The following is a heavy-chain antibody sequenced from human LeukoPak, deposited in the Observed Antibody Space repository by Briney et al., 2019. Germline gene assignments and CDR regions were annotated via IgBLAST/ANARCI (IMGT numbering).Heavy chain of an antibody. D-gene: IGHD1-26*01. J-gene: IGHJ4*02. Sequence: SETLSLTCTVSGGSISGSSYYWGWIRQPPGKGLEWIGSIYYSGSTYYNPSLKSRVTISVDTSKNQFSLKLSSVTAADTAVYYCARRIVGATPFDYWGQGTLVTVSS. CDR3: ARRIVGATPFDY. CDR1: GGSISGSSYY. CDR2: IYYSGST. V-gene: IGHV4-39*07.